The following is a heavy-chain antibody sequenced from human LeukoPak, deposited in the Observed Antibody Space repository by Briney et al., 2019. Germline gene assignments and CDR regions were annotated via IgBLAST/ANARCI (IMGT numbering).Heavy chain of an antibody. V-gene: IGHV3-30*02. D-gene: IGHD2-2*01. J-gene: IGHJ3*02. CDR3: AKDQDGVVVVLLHDAFDI. CDR1: GFTFSSYG. Sequence: GGSLRLSCAASGFTFSSYGMHWVHQAPGKGLEWVAFIRYDGSNKYYADSVKGRFTISRDNSKNTLYLQMNSLRAEDTAVYYCAKDQDGVVVVLLHDAFDIWGQGTMVTVSS. CDR2: IRYDGSNK.